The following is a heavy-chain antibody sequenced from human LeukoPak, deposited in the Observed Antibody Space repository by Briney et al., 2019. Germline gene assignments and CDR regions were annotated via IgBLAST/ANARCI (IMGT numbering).Heavy chain of an antibody. J-gene: IGHJ4*02. D-gene: IGHD3-10*01. CDR2: IFNTGNT. CDR3: ASRPADTTWYGVFDY. Sequence: SETLSLTCSVSGGSINSHYWSWIRQPPGKRLEWIGFIFNTGNTNYNPSLASRVTMSVDTSRAQFFLRLSPVTAADTAIYYCASRPADTTWYGVFDYWSQGTLVTVSS. CDR1: GGSINSHY. V-gene: IGHV4-59*11.